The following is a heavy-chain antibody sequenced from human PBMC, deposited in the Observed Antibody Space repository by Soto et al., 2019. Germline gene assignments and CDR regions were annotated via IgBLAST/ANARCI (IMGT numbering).Heavy chain of an antibody. CDR2: FDPEDGET. CDR1: GYTLTELS. J-gene: IGHJ4*02. V-gene: IGHV1-24*01. CDR3: ATRFSPSGGYDILTGYPPYYFDY. Sequence: RASVKVSCKVSGYTLTELSMHWVRQAPGKGLEWMGGFDPEDGETIYAQKFQGRVTMTEDTSTDTAYMELSSLRSEDTAVYYCATRFSPSGGYDILTGYPPYYFDYWGQGTLVTVSS. D-gene: IGHD3-9*01.